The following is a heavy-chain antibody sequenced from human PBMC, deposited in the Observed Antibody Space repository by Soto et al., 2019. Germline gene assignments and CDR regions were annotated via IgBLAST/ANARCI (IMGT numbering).Heavy chain of an antibody. D-gene: IGHD6-13*01. CDR3: AYSSTPFDY. J-gene: IGHJ4*02. CDR2: ISGSGSSP. V-gene: IGHV3-23*01. CDR1: EFTFSNFA. Sequence: GGSLRLSCAASEFTFSNFAMHWVRQAPGKGLEWVSVISGSGSSPYYADSVKGRFTISRDNSKNTLYLQMNSLRAEDTAVYYCAYSSTPFDYWGQGTLVTVSS.